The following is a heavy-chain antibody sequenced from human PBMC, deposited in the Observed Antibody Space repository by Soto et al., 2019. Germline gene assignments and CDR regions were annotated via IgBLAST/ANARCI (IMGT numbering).Heavy chain of an antibody. D-gene: IGHD1-26*01. CDR3: TTSPHRDSERVFV. CDR1: GFTFSTYW. V-gene: IGHV3-7*01. Sequence: PGGSLRLSCAASGFTFSTYWRSWVRRTPGKGLEWVANIKQDGTEKYYVDSVRGRLTVSRDNAKSSLYLQMNSLRVEDTAVYYCTTSPHRDSERVFVWGQGTTVTVSS. J-gene: IGHJ6*02. CDR2: IKQDGTEK.